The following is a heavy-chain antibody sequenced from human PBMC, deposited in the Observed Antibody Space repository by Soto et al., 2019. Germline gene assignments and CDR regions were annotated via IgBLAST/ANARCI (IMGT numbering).Heavy chain of an antibody. J-gene: IGHJ6*02. CDR3: ARGLNIAARPVYYYYGMDV. CDR2: IIPIFGTA. V-gene: IGHV1-69*06. D-gene: IGHD6-6*01. Sequence: SVKVSCKASGGTFSSYAISWVRQAPGQGLEWMGGIIPIFGTANYAQKFQGRVTITADKSTSTAYMELSSLRSEDTAVYYCARGLNIAARPVYYYYGMDVWGQGTTVTVSS. CDR1: GGTFSSYA.